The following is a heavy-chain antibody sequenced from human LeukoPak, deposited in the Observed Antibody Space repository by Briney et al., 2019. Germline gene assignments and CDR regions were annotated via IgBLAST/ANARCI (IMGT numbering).Heavy chain of an antibody. V-gene: IGHV4-59*01. J-gene: IGHJ4*02. Sequence: SETLSLTCTVSGGSISSYYWSWIRQPPGKGLEWIGYIYYSGSTNYNPSLKSRVTISVDTPKNQFSLKLSSVTAADTAVYYCARDVAPDYYDSSVWGQGTLVTVSS. D-gene: IGHD3-22*01. CDR3: ARDVAPDYYDSSV. CDR1: GGSISSYY. CDR2: IYYSGST.